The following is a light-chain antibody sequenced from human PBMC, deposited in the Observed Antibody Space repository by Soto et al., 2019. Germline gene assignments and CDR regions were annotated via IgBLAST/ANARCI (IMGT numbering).Light chain of an antibody. CDR3: SSYTDRKNLV. J-gene: IGLJ1*01. CDR2: DVT. V-gene: IGLV2-14*02. Sequence: QSALTQPASVSGSPGQSITISCTGTSSNVGSYKLVSWYQQHPGKAPKLMIYDVTKRPSGVPDRFSGSKSGNTASLTVSALQAEDEADYYCSSYTDRKNLVFGTGTKLTVL. CDR1: SSNVGSYKL.